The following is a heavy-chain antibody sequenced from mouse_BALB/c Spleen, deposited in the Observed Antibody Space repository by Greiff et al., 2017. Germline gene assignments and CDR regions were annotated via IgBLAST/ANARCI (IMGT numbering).Heavy chain of an antibody. J-gene: IGHJ3*01. V-gene: IGHV5-6-4*01. Sequence: EVMLVESGGGLVKPGGSLKLSCAASGFTFSSYTMSWVRQTPEKRLEWVATISSGGSYTYYPDSVKGRFTISRDNAKNTLYLQMSSLKSEDTAMYYCTRDEGYWFAYWGQGTLVTVSA. CDR1: GFTFSSYT. CDR2: ISSGGSYT. CDR3: TRDEGYWFAY. D-gene: IGHD2-3*01.